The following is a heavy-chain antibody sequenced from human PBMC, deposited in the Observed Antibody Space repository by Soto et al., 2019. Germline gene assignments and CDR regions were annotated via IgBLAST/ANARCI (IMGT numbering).Heavy chain of an antibody. CDR2: ISDSGSSI. CDR3: ARDTAFIASGLFNP. J-gene: IGHJ5*02. Sequence: QVQLVESGGGLVKPGGSLRLSCVASRFTFNDYYMTWVRQAPGKGLEWISHISDSGSSIYYADSVKGRFTISRDNAMNSLYLHMNNLRAEDTAVYYCARDTAFIASGLFNPWGQGTLVTVSS. V-gene: IGHV3-11*01. CDR1: RFTFNDYY. D-gene: IGHD3-22*01.